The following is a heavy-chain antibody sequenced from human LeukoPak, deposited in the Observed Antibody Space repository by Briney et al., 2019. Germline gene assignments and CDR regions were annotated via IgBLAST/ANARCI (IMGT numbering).Heavy chain of an antibody. V-gene: IGHV1-2*02. D-gene: IGHD5-18*01. Sequence: ASVKVSCKASGYIFTNFYIHWVRQAPGQGLEWMGWINPNTGARNYAQKFQGRVTLTRDTSITTAYMEMNSLKYDDTAVYYCARVRDAATMDVWGTGTTVTISS. J-gene: IGHJ6*04. CDR2: INPNTGAR. CDR1: GYIFTNFY. CDR3: ARVRDAATMDV.